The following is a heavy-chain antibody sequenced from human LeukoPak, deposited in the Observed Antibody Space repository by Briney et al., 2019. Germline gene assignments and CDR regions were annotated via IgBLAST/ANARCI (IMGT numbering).Heavy chain of an antibody. CDR2: MQYSGST. CDR1: GGSISSHY. CDR3: ARDESGTGSYMDV. J-gene: IGHJ6*03. Sequence: SETLSLTCTVSGGSISSHYWSWIRQPPGKGLEWIGYMQYSGSTNYNPSLKSRVTISVDTSKNQFSLKLSSVTAADTAVYYCARDESGTGSYMDVWGKGTTVTISS. D-gene: IGHD1-1*01. V-gene: IGHV4-59*11.